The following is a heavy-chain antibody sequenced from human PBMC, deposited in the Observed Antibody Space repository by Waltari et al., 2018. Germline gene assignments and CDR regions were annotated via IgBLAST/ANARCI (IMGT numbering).Heavy chain of an antibody. D-gene: IGHD3-10*01. V-gene: IGHV4-38-2*01. J-gene: IGHJ4*02. CDR3: ARVTPNYYGSGSYSNYFDY. CDR1: GYSISSGYY. Sequence: QVQLQESGPGLVKPSETLSLTCAVSGYSISSGYYWGWIRQPPGKGLEWFGSTYHSGSTSYNPSLKSRVTISVDTSKNQFSLKLSSVTAADTAVYYCARVTPNYYGSGSYSNYFDYWCQGTLVTVSS. CDR2: TYHSGST.